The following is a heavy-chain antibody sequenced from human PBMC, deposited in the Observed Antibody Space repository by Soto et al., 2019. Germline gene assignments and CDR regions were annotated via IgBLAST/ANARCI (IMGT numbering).Heavy chain of an antibody. Sequence: QVQLQESGPGLVKPSETLSLTCTVSGGSISRYYWSWIRQPPGKGLEWIGYMYNTGSTVYNPSFKRRGTISVLPSKNQYSLKLNSVTAADTAVYYCARDLWGYCGTDCYPLDVWGQGTTVTVSS. D-gene: IGHD2-21*02. CDR2: MYNTGST. CDR3: ARDLWGYCGTDCYPLDV. J-gene: IGHJ6*02. CDR1: GGSISRYY. V-gene: IGHV4-59*01.